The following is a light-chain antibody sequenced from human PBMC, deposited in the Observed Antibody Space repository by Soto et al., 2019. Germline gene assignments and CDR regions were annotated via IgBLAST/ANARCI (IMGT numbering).Light chain of an antibody. CDR3: QQRSNWPPRFT. Sequence: IVLTQSPGILSLSPWERATLSCRASQSVSNDFLAWYQQKPGQAPRLLIYGASTRATDVPARFSGSGSGTDFTLTIHRLEPEDFAVYYCQQRSNWPPRFTFGQGTRLEIK. V-gene: IGKV3D-20*02. CDR2: GAS. CDR1: QSVSNDF. J-gene: IGKJ5*01.